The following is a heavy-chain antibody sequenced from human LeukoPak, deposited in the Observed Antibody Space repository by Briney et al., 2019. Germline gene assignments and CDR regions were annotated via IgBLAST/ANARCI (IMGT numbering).Heavy chain of an antibody. J-gene: IGHJ4*02. V-gene: IGHV3-7*01. D-gene: IGHD3-22*01. CDR2: IKQDGSEK. Sequence: GGSLRLSCAASGFTFSSYWMNWVRQAPGKRLEWVANIKQDGSEKYYVDSVKGRFTISRDNAKNSLYLQMNSLRAEDTAVYYCAVTRDDSSGYLDYWGQGTLVTVSS. CDR1: GFTFSSYW. CDR3: AVTRDDSSGYLDY.